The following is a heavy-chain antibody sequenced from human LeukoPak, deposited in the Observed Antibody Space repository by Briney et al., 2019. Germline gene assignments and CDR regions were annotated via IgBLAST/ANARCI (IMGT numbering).Heavy chain of an antibody. CDR2: IYYTGST. V-gene: IGHV4-39*01. D-gene: IGHD1-26*01. J-gene: IGHJ4*02. Sequence: SETLSLTCTVSGGSISSSSYYWGWIRQPPGKGLEWTGSIYYTGSTYYNPSLKSRVSISVDTSKNQFSLRVTSVTAADTAVYYCARADVVGGSLHYFDYWGQGTRVTVSS. CDR1: GGSISSSSYY. CDR3: ARADVVGGSLHYFDY.